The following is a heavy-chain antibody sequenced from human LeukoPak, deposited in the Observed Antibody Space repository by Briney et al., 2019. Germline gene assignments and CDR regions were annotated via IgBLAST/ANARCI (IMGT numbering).Heavy chain of an antibody. CDR2: INAGNGNT. CDR3: ARDSGVLLWIGELPDDY. V-gene: IGHV1-3*01. CDR1: GYTFTSYA. J-gene: IGHJ4*02. D-gene: IGHD3-10*01. Sequence: ASVKVSCKASGYTFTSYAMHWVRQAPGQRLEWMGWINAGNGNTKYSQKFQGRVTITRDTSASTAYMELSSLRSEDTAVYYCARDSGVLLWIGELPDDYWGQGTLVTVSS.